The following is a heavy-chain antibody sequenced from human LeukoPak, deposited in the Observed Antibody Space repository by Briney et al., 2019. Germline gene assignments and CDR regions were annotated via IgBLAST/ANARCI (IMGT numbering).Heavy chain of an antibody. V-gene: IGHV3-23*01. CDR3: ARDLWGAFDN. CDR1: GFTFSTYT. D-gene: IGHD2-21*01. J-gene: IGHJ4*02. Sequence: GGSLRLSCAASGFTFSTYTMAWVRQAPGGGLEWVSGISGDGYSTYYADSVKGRFAISRDNSKSTLYLQMNSLRVEDTAVYYCARDLWGAFDNWGQGTLVTVSS. CDR2: ISGDGYST.